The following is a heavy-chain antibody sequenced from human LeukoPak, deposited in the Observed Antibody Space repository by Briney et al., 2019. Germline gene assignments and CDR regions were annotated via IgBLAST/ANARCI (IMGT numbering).Heavy chain of an antibody. CDR3: ARATVAIGYSILLGGAFDI. D-gene: IGHD5-12*01. CDR1: GFTFSSYS. V-gene: IGHV3-21*01. J-gene: IGHJ3*02. CDR2: ISSSSSYI. Sequence: GGSLRLSCAASGFTFSSYSMNWVRQAPGKGLEWVSSISSSSSYIYYADSVKGRFTISRDNAKNSLYLQMNSLRAEDTAVYYCARATVAIGYSILLGGAFDIWGQGTMVTVSS.